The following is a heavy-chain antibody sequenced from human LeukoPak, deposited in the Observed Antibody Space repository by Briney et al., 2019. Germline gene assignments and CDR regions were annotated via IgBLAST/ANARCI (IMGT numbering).Heavy chain of an antibody. CDR3: ARGVGDIVVVPAANAFDI. J-gene: IGHJ3*02. V-gene: IGHV4-34*01. D-gene: IGHD2-2*01. CDR2: INHSGSN. CDR1: GGSFSGYY. Sequence: SETLSLTCAVYGGSFSGYYWSWIRQPPGKGLEWIGEINHSGSNNYNPSLKSRVTISVDTSKNQFSLKLSSVTAADTAVYYCARGVGDIVVVPAANAFDIWGQGTMVTVSS.